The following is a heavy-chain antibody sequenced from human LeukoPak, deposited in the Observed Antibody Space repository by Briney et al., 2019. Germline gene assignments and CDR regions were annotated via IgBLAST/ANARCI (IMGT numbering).Heavy chain of an antibody. Sequence: ASVKVCCKASGYTFTGYYMHWVRQAPGQGLEWMGRINPNSGGTNYAQKFQGRVTMTRDTSISTAYMELSRLRSDDTAVYYCARDWGLGWGALTGGKSDYYYMDVWGKGTTVTVSS. CDR1: GYTFTGYY. D-gene: IGHD7-27*01. CDR3: ARDWGLGWGALTGGKSDYYYMDV. J-gene: IGHJ6*03. V-gene: IGHV1-2*06. CDR2: INPNSGGT.